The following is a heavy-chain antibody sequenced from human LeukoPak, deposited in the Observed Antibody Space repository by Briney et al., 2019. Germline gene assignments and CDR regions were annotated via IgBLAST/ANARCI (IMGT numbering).Heavy chain of an antibody. J-gene: IGHJ4*02. CDR2: IYYSGST. CDR3: ARLLGGGFDY. V-gene: IGHV4-39*01. CDR1: GGSISSSSYY. D-gene: IGHD3-16*01. Sequence: SETLSLTCTVSGGSISSSSYYWGWIRRPPGKGLEWIGSIYYSGSTYYNPSLKSRVTISVDTSKNQFSLKLSSVTAADTAVYYCARLLGGGFDYWGQGTLVTVSS.